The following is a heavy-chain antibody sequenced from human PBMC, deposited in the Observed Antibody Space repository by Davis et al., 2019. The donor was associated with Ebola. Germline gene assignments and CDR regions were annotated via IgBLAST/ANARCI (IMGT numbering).Heavy chain of an antibody. D-gene: IGHD3-9*01. CDR1: GYTFTSYG. Sequence: ASVQVSCKASGYTFTSYGISWVRQAPGQGLEWMGWISAYNGNTNYAQKLQGRVTMTTDTSTSTAYMELRSLRSDDTAVYYCARAPIVLRYFDWLAFDYWGQGTLVTVSS. J-gene: IGHJ4*02. V-gene: IGHV1-18*01. CDR2: ISAYNGNT. CDR3: ARAPIVLRYFDWLAFDY.